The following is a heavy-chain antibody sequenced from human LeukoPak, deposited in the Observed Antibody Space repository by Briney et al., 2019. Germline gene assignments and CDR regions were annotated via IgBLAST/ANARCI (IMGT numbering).Heavy chain of an antibody. D-gene: IGHD3-10*01. CDR2: IYYRSKRKK. Sequence: KPSQTLSLTCAISGDSVSSNSGAWNWIRQSPSRGLEWLGRIYYRSKRKKDYAVSVGSRITINPDTSKNQFSLQLSSVTPEDTAVYYYARDWSGNVAIDYWGQGTLVTVSS. J-gene: IGHJ4*02. V-gene: IGHV6-1*01. CDR3: ARDWSGNVAIDY. CDR1: GDSVSSNSGA.